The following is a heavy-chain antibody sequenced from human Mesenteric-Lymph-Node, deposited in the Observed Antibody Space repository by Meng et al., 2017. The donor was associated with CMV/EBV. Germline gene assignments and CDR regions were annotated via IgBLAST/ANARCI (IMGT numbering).Heavy chain of an antibody. D-gene: IGHD6-13*01. CDR1: GFTFSSYG. CDR2: IRYDGSNK. J-gene: IGHJ6*02. V-gene: IGHV3-30*02. Sequence: GGSLRLSCAASGFTFSSYGMRWVRQAPGKGLEWVAFIRYDGSNKYYADSVKGRFTISRDNSKNTLYLQMNSLRAEDTAVYYCARDRRGPAAGPYSGMDVWGQGTTVTVSS. CDR3: ARDRRGPAAGPYSGMDV.